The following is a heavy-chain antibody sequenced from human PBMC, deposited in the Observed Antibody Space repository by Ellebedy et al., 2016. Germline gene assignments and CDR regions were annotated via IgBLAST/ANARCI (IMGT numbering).Heavy chain of an antibody. CDR3: VREVSDDYGWGSYRPTGQFDY. Sequence: SETLSLTCAVYGGSLSGYYWSWIRQPPGKGLEWTGEINHSGSANYNPSLKSPVTLSVDTSKDQFSLKLSSVTAADTAVYYCVREVSDDYGWGSYRPTGQFDYWGQGTLVTVSA. CDR2: INHSGSA. J-gene: IGHJ4*02. D-gene: IGHD3-16*02. V-gene: IGHV4-34*01. CDR1: GGSLSGYY.